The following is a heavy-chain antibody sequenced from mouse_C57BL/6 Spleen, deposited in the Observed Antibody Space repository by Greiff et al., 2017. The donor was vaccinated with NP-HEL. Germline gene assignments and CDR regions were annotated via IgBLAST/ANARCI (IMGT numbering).Heavy chain of an antibody. CDR3: ASYYYGVGAMDY. Sequence: EVQLQQSGPELVKPGASVKISCKASGYTFTDYYMNWVKQSHGKSLEWIGDINPNNGGTSYNQKFKGKATLTVDKSSSTAYMELRSLTSEDSAVYYCASYYYGVGAMDYWGQGTSVTVSS. V-gene: IGHV1-26*01. CDR1: GYTFTDYY. J-gene: IGHJ4*01. D-gene: IGHD1-1*01. CDR2: INPNNGGT.